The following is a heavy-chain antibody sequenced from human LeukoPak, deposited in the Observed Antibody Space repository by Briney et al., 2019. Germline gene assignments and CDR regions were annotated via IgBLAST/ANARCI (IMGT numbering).Heavy chain of an antibody. CDR1: GGSISSYY. CDR3: ARAGGDYYNYYFDY. Sequence: ASETLSLTCTVSGGSISSYYWSWIRQPPGKGLEWIGYIYYSGSTNYNPSLKSRVTISVDTSKNQFSLKLSPVTAADTAVYYCARAGGDYYNYYFDYWGQGTLVTVSS. V-gene: IGHV4-59*01. CDR2: IYYSGST. J-gene: IGHJ4*02. D-gene: IGHD2-21*02.